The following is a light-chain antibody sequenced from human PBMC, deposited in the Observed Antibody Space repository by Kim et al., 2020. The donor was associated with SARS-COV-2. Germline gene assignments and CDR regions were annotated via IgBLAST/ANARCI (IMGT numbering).Light chain of an antibody. CDR3: CSYAGSYTV. Sequence: QSALTQPRSVSGSPGQSVTISCTGTSSDVGGYNYVSWYQQHPGKAPKLMIYDVSKRPSGVPDRFSGSKSGNTASLTISGLQAEDEADYYCCSYAGSYTVFCGGTQLTVL. V-gene: IGLV2-11*01. CDR2: DVS. CDR1: SSDVGGYNY. J-gene: IGLJ3*02.